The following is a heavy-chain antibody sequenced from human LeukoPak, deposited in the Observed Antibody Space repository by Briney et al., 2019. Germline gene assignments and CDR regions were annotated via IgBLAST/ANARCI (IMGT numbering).Heavy chain of an antibody. CDR3: ARPGLDDY. D-gene: IGHD6-19*01. CDR1: GGSMSSSSYY. J-gene: IGHJ4*02. Sequence: SETLSLTCTVSGGSMSSSSYYWGWIRQPPGKGLEWIGEINHSGSTNYNPSLKSRVTISVDTSKNQFSLKLSSVTAADTAVYYCARPGLDDYWGQGTLVTVSS. V-gene: IGHV4-39*07. CDR2: INHSGST.